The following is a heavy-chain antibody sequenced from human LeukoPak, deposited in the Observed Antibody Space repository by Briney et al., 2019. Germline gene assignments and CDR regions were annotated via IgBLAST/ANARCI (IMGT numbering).Heavy chain of an antibody. Sequence: GASVKVSCKASGYTFTSYVISWVRQAPGQGLEWMGWISAYNGNTNYAQKLQGRVTMTTDTSTSTAYMELRSLRSDDTAVYYCARVDIVVVPAAIRYFDYWGQGTLVTVSS. J-gene: IGHJ4*02. CDR1: GYTFTSYV. V-gene: IGHV1-18*01. D-gene: IGHD2-2*01. CDR2: ISAYNGNT. CDR3: ARVDIVVVPAAIRYFDY.